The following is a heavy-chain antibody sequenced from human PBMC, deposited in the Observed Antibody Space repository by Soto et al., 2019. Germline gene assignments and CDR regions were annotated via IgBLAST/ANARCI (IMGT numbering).Heavy chain of an antibody. J-gene: IGHJ4*02. CDR3: AKDLYSSGWFVDY. CDR2: ISWNSGSI. V-gene: IGHV3-9*01. CDR1: GFTFDDYV. Sequence: PGGSLRLSFAASGFTFDDYVMHWVRQAPGKGLEWVSGISWNSGSIGYADSVKGRFTISRDNAKNSLYLQMNSLRAEDTALYYCAKDLYSSGWFVDYWGQGTLVTVSS. D-gene: IGHD6-19*01.